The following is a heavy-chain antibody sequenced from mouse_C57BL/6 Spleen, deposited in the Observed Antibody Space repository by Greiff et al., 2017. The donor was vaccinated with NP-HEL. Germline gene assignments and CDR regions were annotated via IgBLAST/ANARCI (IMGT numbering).Heavy chain of an antibody. J-gene: IGHJ4*01. V-gene: IGHV1-80*01. Sequence: VQLQQSGAELVKPGASVKISCKASGYAFSSDWMNWVKQRPGKGLEWIGQIYPGDGDTNYNGKSKGKATLTADKSSSTAYMQLSSLTSEDSAVYFCAREDYYVTYAMDYWGQGTSVPVSS. CDR3: AREDYYVTYAMDY. D-gene: IGHD1-1*01. CDR1: GYAFSSDW. CDR2: IYPGDGDT.